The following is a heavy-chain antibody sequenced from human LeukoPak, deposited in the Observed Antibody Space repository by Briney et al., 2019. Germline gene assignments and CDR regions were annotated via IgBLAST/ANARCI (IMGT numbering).Heavy chain of an antibody. CDR2: IKQDGSEK. CDR3: ARGIAGGAFDI. CDR1: GFTFSSYW. V-gene: IGHV3-7*03. D-gene: IGHD6-13*01. Sequence: GGSLRLSCAASGFTFSSYWMSWVRQAPGKGLEWVANIKQDGSEKYYVDSVKGRFTISRGNAKNSLYLQMNSLRAEDTAVYYCARGIAGGAFDIWGQGTMVTVSS. J-gene: IGHJ3*02.